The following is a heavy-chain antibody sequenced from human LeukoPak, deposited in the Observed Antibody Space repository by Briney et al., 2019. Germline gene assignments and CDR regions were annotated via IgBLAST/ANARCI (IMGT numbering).Heavy chain of an antibody. Sequence: VASVKVSCKASGFTFTGYYIHWIRQAPGQGLEWVGWINPNSGDTDYAQKFQGRVTVTRDTSISTAYMELSRLRSDDTAVYYCARAVPQLRFLEWFDYYYYMDVWGKGTTVTVSS. J-gene: IGHJ6*03. D-gene: IGHD3-3*01. CDR2: INPNSGDT. CDR3: ARAVPQLRFLEWFDYYYYMDV. V-gene: IGHV1-2*02. CDR1: GFTFTGYY.